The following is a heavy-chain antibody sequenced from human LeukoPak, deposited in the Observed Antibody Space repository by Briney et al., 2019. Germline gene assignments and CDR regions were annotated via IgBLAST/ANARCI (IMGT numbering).Heavy chain of an antibody. CDR2: IYSGGST. J-gene: IGHJ6*03. CDR3: ATDYYGSGSYYRHYYMDV. Sequence: GGSLRLSCAASGFTVSSNYMSWVRQAPGKGLEWVSVIYSGGSTYYADSVKGRFTISRDNSKNTLYLQMNSLRAEDTAVYYCATDYYGSGSYYRHYYMDVWGKGTTVTISS. V-gene: IGHV3-66*01. D-gene: IGHD3-10*01. CDR1: GFTVSSNY.